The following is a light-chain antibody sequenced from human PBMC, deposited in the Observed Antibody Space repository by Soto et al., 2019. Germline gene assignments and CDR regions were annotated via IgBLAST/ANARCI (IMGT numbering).Light chain of an antibody. CDR3: QQTFNSAFT. CDR1: QSIGSY. Sequence: DIQMTQSPSSLSASVGDRVTITCRASQSIGSYLNWYQKKPGKAPKLLIYASSSLPSGVPSRFSGSGSGTDFTLTINFLQPDDFATYFCQQTFNSAFTFGPGTKVDIK. CDR2: ASS. V-gene: IGKV1-39*01. J-gene: IGKJ3*01.